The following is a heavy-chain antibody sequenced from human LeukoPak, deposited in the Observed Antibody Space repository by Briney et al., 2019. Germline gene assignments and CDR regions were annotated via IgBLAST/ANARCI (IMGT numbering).Heavy chain of an antibody. D-gene: IGHD3-10*01. CDR3: ARARYYYGSGSYPH. V-gene: IGHV4-34*01. CDR1: GGSFSGYY. Sequence: SETLSLTCAVYGGSFSGYYWSWIRQPPGKGLEWIGEINHSGSTNYNPSLKSRVTISVDTSKNQFSLKLSSVTAADTAVYYCARARYYYGSGSYPHWGQGTLVTVSS. J-gene: IGHJ4*02. CDR2: INHSGST.